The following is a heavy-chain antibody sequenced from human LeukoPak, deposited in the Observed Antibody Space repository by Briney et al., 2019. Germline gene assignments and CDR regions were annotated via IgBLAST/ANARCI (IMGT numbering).Heavy chain of an antibody. CDR1: GYSIGTGYF. D-gene: IGHD3-22*01. CDR3: ARRAPIVVVNNWFDP. V-gene: IGHV4-38-2*02. Sequence: SETLSLTCTVSGYSIGTGYFWGWIRQPPGKGLEWIASIYTAGNTFYNPSLKSRVTISIQTSENQFSLKLNSVTAADTAVYYCARRAPIVVVNNWFDPWGQGTLVTVSS. CDR2: IYTAGNT. J-gene: IGHJ5*02.